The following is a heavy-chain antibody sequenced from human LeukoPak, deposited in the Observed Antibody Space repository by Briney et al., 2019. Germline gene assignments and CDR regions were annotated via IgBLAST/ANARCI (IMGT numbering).Heavy chain of an antibody. CDR1: GGSFSGYY. CDR2: INHSGST. J-gene: IGHJ5*02. Sequence: SETLSLTCAVYGGSFSGYYWSWIHQPPGKGLEWMGEINHSGSTNYNPSLKSRVTISVDTSKNQFSLKLSSVTATDTAVYYCARGGPYCSGGGCYSRTSNWFDPWGQGTLVTVSS. V-gene: IGHV4-34*01. D-gene: IGHD2-15*01. CDR3: ARGGPYCSGGGCYSRTSNWFDP.